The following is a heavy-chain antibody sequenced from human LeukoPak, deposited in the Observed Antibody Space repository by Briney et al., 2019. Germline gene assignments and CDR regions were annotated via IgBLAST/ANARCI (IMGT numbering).Heavy chain of an antibody. CDR3: AREVVTPILGYYFDY. D-gene: IGHD4-23*01. J-gene: IGHJ4*02. V-gene: IGHV1-69*13. CDR1: GGTFSSYA. CDR2: IIPIFGTA. Sequence: ASVKVSCKASGGTFSSYAISWVRQAPGQGLEWMGGIIPIFGTANYAQKFQGRVTITADESTSTAYMELSSLRSEDTAVYYCAREVVTPILGYYFDYWGQGTLVTVSS.